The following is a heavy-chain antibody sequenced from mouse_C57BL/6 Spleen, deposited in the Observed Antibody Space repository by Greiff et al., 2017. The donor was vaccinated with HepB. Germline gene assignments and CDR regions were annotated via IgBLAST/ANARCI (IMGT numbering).Heavy chain of an antibody. CDR1: GYTFTDYY. Sequence: VQLQQSGPELVKPGASVKISCKASGYTFTDYYMNWVKQSHGKSLEWIGDINPNNGGTSYNQKFKGKATLTVDKSSSTAYMELRSLTSEDSAVYYCARRVATTAYYFDYWGQGTTLTVSS. CDR2: INPNNGGT. D-gene: IGHD1-2*01. J-gene: IGHJ2*01. CDR3: ARRVATTAYYFDY. V-gene: IGHV1-26*01.